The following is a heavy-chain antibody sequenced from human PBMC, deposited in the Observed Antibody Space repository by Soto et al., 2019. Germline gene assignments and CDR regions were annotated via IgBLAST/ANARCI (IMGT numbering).Heavy chain of an antibody. CDR1: GYTFTSYD. CDR3: VRGGLRYFDFDY. V-gene: IGHV1-18*01. CDR2: MNANSGNT. Sequence: GASVKVSCKASGYTFTSYDINWVRQATGQGLEWMGWMNANSGNTNYAQKLQGRVTMTTDTSTSTAYMELRSLRSDDTAVYYCVRGGLRYFDFDYWGQGTLVTVSS. D-gene: IGHD3-9*01. J-gene: IGHJ4*02.